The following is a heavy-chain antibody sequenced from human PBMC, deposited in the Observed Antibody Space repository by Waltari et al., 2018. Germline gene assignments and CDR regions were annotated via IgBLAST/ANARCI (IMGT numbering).Heavy chain of an antibody. V-gene: IGHV4-34*01. Sequence: QVQLQQWGAGLLKPSETLSLTCAVYGGSFSGYYWSWIRQPPGKGLEWIGEINHSGSTNDNPSLKSRVTISVDTSKNQFSLKLSSVTAADTAVYYCARDSTYSSGWSDYWGQGTLVTVSS. D-gene: IGHD6-19*01. CDR1: GGSFSGYY. CDR3: ARDSTYSSGWSDY. CDR2: INHSGST. J-gene: IGHJ4*02.